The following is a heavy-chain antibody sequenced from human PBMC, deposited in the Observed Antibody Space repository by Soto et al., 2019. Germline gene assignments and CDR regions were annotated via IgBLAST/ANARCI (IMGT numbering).Heavy chain of an antibody. CDR1: GFTVSSNY. V-gene: IGHV3-53*02. CDR3: ARVLKGYYGMDV. CDR2: IYSGGST. Sequence: EVQLVETGGGLIQPGGSLRLSCVASGFTVSSNYMSWVRQAPGKGLEWVSVIYSGGSTYYADSVKGRFTISRDNSKNTLYLQMNSLRAEDTAVYYCARVLKGYYGMDVWGQGTTVTVSS. J-gene: IGHJ6*02.